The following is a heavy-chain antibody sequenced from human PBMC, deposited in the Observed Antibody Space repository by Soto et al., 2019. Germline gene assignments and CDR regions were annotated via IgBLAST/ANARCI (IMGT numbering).Heavy chain of an antibody. D-gene: IGHD3-22*01. CDR1: GFTFSSYS. Sequence: GGSLRLSCAASGFTFSSYSMNWVRQAPGKGLEWVSYISSSSSTIYYADSVKGRLTISRDNAKNSLYLQMNSLRDEDTAVYYCARGGGYYYDSSGYLDAFDIWGQGTMVTVSS. J-gene: IGHJ3*02. V-gene: IGHV3-48*02. CDR3: ARGGGYYYDSSGYLDAFDI. CDR2: ISSSSSTI.